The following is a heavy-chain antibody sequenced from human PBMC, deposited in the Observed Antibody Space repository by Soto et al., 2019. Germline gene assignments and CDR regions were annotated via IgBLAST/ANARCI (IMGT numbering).Heavy chain of an antibody. CDR1: GYTFTSYD. Sequence: QVQLVQSGAEVKKPGASVKVSCKASGYTFTSYDINWVRQATGQGLEWMGWMNPNSGNTGYAQKFQGRVTMTRNTSISTAYMEMSSLRSEKTDVYYCARRIDDFWSGTGYYYYMDVWGKGTTVTVSS. J-gene: IGHJ6*03. V-gene: IGHV1-8*01. CDR3: ARRIDDFWSGTGYYYYMDV. CDR2: MNPNSGNT. D-gene: IGHD3-3*01.